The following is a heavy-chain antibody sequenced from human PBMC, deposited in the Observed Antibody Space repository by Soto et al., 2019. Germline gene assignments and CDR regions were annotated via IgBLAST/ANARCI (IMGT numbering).Heavy chain of an antibody. V-gene: IGHV1-69*13. J-gene: IGHJ4*02. CDR2: IIPIFGTA. CDR3: ARDDYYDSSGYSKRGFDY. CDR1: GGTFSSYA. Sequence: SVKVSCKASGGTFSSYAISWVRQAPGQGLEWMGGIIPIFGTANYAQKFQGRVTITADGSTSTAYMELSSLRSEDTAVYYCARDDYYDSSGYSKRGFDYWGQGTLVTVSS. D-gene: IGHD3-22*01.